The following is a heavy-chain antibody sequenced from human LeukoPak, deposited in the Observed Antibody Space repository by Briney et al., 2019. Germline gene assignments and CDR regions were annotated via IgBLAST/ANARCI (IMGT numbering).Heavy chain of an antibody. CDR2: IYYSGST. J-gene: IGHJ6*03. Sequence: PSETLSLTCSVSGGSFNSGGYYWSWIRQHPGKGLEWIGYIYYSGSTYYNPSLKSRVTISVDTSKNQFSLKLSSVTAADTAVYYCARADRKYQVLRGSLYYYYMDVWGKGTTVTVSS. CDR3: ARADRKYQVLRGSLYYYYMDV. CDR1: GGSFNSGGYY. V-gene: IGHV4-31*03. D-gene: IGHD2-2*01.